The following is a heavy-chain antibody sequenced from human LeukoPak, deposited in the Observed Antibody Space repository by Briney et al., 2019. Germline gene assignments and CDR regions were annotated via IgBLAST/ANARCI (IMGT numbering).Heavy chain of an antibody. CDR1: GGSISSSSYY. CDR2: IYYSGST. CDR3: ARARYYDIGGQSYYFDY. D-gene: IGHD3-22*01. J-gene: IGHJ4*02. Sequence: KPSETLSFTCTVSGGSISSSSYYRGWIRQPPGKGLEWIGSIYYSGSTYYNPSLKSRVTISIDRSKNQFSLKLNSVAAADTAVYFCARARYYDIGGQSYYFDYWGQGTLVTVSS. V-gene: IGHV4-39*07.